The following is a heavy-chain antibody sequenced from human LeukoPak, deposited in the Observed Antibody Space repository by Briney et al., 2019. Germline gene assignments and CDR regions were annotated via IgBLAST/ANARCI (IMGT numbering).Heavy chain of an antibody. Sequence: SETLSLTCTVSGSSISSGDYYWSWIRQPPGKGLEWIGYIYYSGSTYYNPSLKSRVTISVDTSKNQFSLKLSSVTAADTAVYYCASNYYDSSGYYFDYWGQGTLVTVSS. V-gene: IGHV4-30-4*01. CDR1: GSSISSGDYY. J-gene: IGHJ4*02. D-gene: IGHD3-22*01. CDR2: IYYSGST. CDR3: ASNYYDSSGYYFDY.